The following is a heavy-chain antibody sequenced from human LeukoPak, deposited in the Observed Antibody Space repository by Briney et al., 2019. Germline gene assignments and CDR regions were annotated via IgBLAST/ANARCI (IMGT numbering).Heavy chain of an antibody. CDR2: IIPIFGTA. CDR3: ARVELYAAPYYFDY. CDR1: GGTFNSYA. Sequence: ASVKVSCKASGGTFNSYAISWVRQAPGQGLEWMGGIIPIFGTANYAQKFQGRVTITADKSTSTAYMELSSLRSEDTAVYYCARVELYAAPYYFDYWGQGTLVTVSS. V-gene: IGHV1-69*06. D-gene: IGHD2-8*01. J-gene: IGHJ4*02.